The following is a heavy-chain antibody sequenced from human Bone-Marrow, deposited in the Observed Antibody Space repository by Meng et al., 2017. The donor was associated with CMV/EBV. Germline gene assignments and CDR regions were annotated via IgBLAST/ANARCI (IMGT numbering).Heavy chain of an antibody. CDR3: ARKEYCSGGSCYSGIDY. CDR2: INPNSGGT. Sequence: ASVKVSCKASGYTFTGYYMHWVRQAPGQGLEWMGWINPNSGGTNYAQKFQGRVTMTRDTSISTAYMELSRLRSDDTAVYYCARKEYCSGGSCYSGIDYWGQGTLVTVYS. D-gene: IGHD2-15*01. J-gene: IGHJ4*02. CDR1: GYTFTGYY. V-gene: IGHV1-2*02.